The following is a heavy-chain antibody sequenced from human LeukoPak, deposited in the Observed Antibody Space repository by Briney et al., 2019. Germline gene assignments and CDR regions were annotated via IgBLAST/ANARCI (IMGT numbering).Heavy chain of an antibody. V-gene: IGHV1-46*01. D-gene: IGHD3-22*01. J-gene: IGHJ6*03. CDR2: INPTGGST. CDR1: GYTFTSYY. CDR3: ARASDYYDSSGYYSYYYYYMDV. Sequence: ASVKVSCKASGYTFTSYYMHWVRQAPGQGLEWMGLINPTGGSTGYAQKFQGRVTMTRDMSTSTDYMELSRLRSDDTAVYYCARASDYYDSSGYYSYYYYYMDVWGKGTTVTISS.